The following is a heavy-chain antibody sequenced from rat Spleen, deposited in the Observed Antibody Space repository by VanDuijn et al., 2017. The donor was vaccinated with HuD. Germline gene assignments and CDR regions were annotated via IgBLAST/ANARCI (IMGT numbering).Heavy chain of an antibody. CDR1: GFTFSDYY. V-gene: IGHV5S13*01. CDR2: ISTGGGNT. Sequence: EVQLVESDGGLVQPGRSLKLSCAASGFTFSDYYMAWVRQAPTKGLEWIASISTGGGNTYYRDSVKGRFTISRDNAKNTQYLEMDSLRSEDTATYYCARGYVMDAWGQGASVTVSS. J-gene: IGHJ4*01. CDR3: ARGYVMDA.